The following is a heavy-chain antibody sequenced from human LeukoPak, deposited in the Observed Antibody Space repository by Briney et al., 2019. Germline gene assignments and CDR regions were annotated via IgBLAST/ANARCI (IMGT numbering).Heavy chain of an antibody. J-gene: IGHJ6*02. V-gene: IGHV4-59*01. CDR2: IYYSGST. CDR1: GDSINSYY. Sequence: SETLSLTCTVSGDSINSYYWSWIRQPPGKGLEWIGYIYYSGSTNYNPSLKSRVTISVDTSKNQFSLKLSSVTAADTAVYYCARMRSGIYGMDVWGQGTTVTVSS. CDR3: ARMRSGIYGMDV. D-gene: IGHD3-3*01.